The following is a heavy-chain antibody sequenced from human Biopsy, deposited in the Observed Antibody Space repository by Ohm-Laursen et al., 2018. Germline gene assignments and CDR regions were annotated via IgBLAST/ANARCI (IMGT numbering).Heavy chain of an antibody. D-gene: IGHD2-15*01. V-gene: IGHV4-34*08. CDR2: INQAGTT. CDR3: GNEVHGRDY. CDR1: GQTFSDYQ. J-gene: IGHJ4*02. Sequence: TLSLTCAVFGQTFSDYQWSWIRQPPGKGLEWIGQINQAGTTNYNPSLKSRVSISADASKYEFSLRLTFVTAADTAVYLCGNEVHGRDYWGLGAQVTVSS.